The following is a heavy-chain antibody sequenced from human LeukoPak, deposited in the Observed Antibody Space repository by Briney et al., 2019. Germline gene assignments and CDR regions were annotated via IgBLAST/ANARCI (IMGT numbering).Heavy chain of an antibody. V-gene: IGHV1-2*02. J-gene: IGHJ6*02. D-gene: IGHD3-10*01. CDR1: GYTFTGYY. Sequence: GASVKVSCKASGYTFTGYYMHWVRQAPGQGLEWMGWINPNSGGTNYAQKFQGRVTMTRDTSISTAYMELSRLRSDDTAVYYCARDLRGVINCYYGMDVWGQGTTVTVSS. CDR3: ARDLRGVINCYYGMDV. CDR2: INPNSGGT.